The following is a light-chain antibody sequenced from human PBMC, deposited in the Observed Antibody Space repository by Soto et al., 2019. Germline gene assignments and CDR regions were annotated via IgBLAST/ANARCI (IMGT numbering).Light chain of an antibody. V-gene: IGKV3-15*01. Sequence: EIVMTQSPATLSVSPGERATLSCRASQSVSSNLAWYQQKPGQAPRLLIYGASTRATGIPARFSGSGSGTEFTLTISSLQCEDFAVYYCQKYNNWPPWTFGQGTKVEIK. CDR2: GAS. CDR3: QKYNNWPPWT. CDR1: QSVSSN. J-gene: IGKJ1*01.